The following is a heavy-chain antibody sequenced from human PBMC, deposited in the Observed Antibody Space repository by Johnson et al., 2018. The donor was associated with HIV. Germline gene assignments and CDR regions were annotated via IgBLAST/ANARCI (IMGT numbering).Heavy chain of an antibody. J-gene: IGHJ3*02. CDR3: GHSSSCLEAFDI. D-gene: IGHD6-13*01. V-gene: IGHV3-66*01. CDR2: IYSGGST. CDR1: GFTVSSNY. Sequence: EVQLVESGGGLVQPGGSLRLSCAASGFTVSSNYMSWVRQAPGKGLEWVSVIYSGGSTYYADSVKGRFTISRDNSKNTLYLQMNSLRAEDTAVYYVGHSSSCLEAFDIWGEGAMVTVSS.